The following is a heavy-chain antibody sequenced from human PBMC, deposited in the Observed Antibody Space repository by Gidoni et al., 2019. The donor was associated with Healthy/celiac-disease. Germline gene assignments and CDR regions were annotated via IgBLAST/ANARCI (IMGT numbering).Heavy chain of an antibody. CDR2: IYYSGST. V-gene: IGHV4-59*01. J-gene: IGHJ3*02. D-gene: IGHD2-8*01. Sequence: QVQLQESGPGLVKPSETLSLTCTVSGGSIRSSYWSWIRQPPGKGLEWIGYIYYSGSTNYNPSLKSRVTISVDTSKNQFSLKLSSVTAADTAVYYCARVRCTNGVCYPHDAFDIWGQGTMVTVSS. CDR3: ARVRCTNGVCYPHDAFDI. CDR1: GGSIRSSY.